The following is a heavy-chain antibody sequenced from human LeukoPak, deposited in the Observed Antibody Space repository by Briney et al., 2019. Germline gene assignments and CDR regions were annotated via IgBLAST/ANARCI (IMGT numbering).Heavy chain of an antibody. J-gene: IGHJ6*02. CDR1: GFTFSSYA. D-gene: IGHD3-10*01. CDR3: ARAMDYYYYGMDV. V-gene: IGHV3-30-3*01. CDR2: ISYDGSNK. Sequence: GGSLRLSCAASGFTFSSYAMHWVRQAPGKGLEWVAVISYDGSNKYYADSVKGRFTISRDNSKNPLYLQMNSLRAEDTAVYYCARAMDYYYYGMDVWGQGTTVTVSS.